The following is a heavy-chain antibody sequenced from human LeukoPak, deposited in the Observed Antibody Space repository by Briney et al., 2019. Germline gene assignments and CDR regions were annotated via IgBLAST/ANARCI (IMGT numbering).Heavy chain of an antibody. CDR1: GFTFSDYY. CDR3: TKDLGTTGPYDY. Sequence: PGGSLRLSCAASGFTFSDYYMSWIRQAPGKGLEWVSYISSSGSTIYYADSVKGRFTVSRDNAKNSLYLQMNSLRAEDTAIYYCTKDLGTTGPYDYWGQGIMVTVSS. V-gene: IGHV3-11*04. D-gene: IGHD2-2*01. J-gene: IGHJ4*02. CDR2: ISSSGSTI.